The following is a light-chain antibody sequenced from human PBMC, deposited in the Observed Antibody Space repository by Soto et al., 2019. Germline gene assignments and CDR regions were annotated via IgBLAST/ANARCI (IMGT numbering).Light chain of an antibody. J-gene: IGLJ1*01. CDR2: TNN. CDR3: AAWDDSLHGYV. V-gene: IGLV1-44*01. Sequence: QSVLTQPPSASGTPGQRVTISCSGSSSNIGINTVSWYQQLPGTAPKLLIYTNNQRPSGVPDRFSGSKSGTSASLAISGLQSEDEADYYCAAWDDSLHGYVFGTGTKVTVL. CDR1: SSNIGINT.